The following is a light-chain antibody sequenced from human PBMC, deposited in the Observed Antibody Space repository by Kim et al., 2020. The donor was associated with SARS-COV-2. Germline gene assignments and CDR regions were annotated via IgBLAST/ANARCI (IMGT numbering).Light chain of an antibody. J-gene: IGLJ2*01. Sequence: SVSPGQTASVTCSGDKLGDKYVSWYQQKAGQSPVLVIYQDTKRPTGLPERFSGSNSGNTATLTISGTQAMDEADYYCQAWDRNTVVFGGGTKVTVL. V-gene: IGLV3-1*01. CDR1: KLGDKY. CDR2: QDT. CDR3: QAWDRNTVV.